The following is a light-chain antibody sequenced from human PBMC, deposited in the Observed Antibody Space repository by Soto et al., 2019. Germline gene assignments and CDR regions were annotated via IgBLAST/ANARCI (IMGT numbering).Light chain of an antibody. CDR3: ETCDTTNLL. V-gene: IGLV4-60*03. CDR2: LEGSGTS. CDR1: SGHSRYI. J-gene: IGLJ3*02. Sequence: QSVLTQSSSASASLGSSVNLTCTLSSGHSRYIVAWHQQQPGKAPRFLMKLEGSGTSNKGSGVPDRFSGSGSGADRYLTISKLQSDDEGAYYCETCDTTNLLFGGGTKLTVL.